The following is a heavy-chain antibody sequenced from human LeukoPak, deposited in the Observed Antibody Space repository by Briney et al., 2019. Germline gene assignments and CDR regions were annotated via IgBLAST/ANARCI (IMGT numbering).Heavy chain of an antibody. J-gene: IGHJ4*02. CDR1: GASINSHY. CDR2: IYISVST. Sequence: SETLSLTCSVSGASINSHYWTWIRQPAGKGLEWIGRIYISVSTNYSPSLKSRVTMSVDTSKNQFSLNLISVTAADTAVYYCARALNPLTGTYYFDYWGQGTLVTVSS. CDR3: ARALNPLTGTYYFDY. D-gene: IGHD4/OR15-4a*01. V-gene: IGHV4-4*07.